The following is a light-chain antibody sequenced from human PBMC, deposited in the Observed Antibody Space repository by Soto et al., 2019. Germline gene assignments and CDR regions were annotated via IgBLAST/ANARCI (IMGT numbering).Light chain of an antibody. J-gene: IGLJ3*02. CDR3: NSYTNKSTWV. Sequence: QSALTQAASVSGSPGQSITISCTGTSSDVGGYEYVSWYQQHPGKAPKLVIYEVNNRASEISTRFSGSRSGNTASLTISALQTGDEADYYCNSYTNKSTWVFGGGTKLTVL. CDR2: EVN. CDR1: SSDVGGYEY. V-gene: IGLV2-14*01.